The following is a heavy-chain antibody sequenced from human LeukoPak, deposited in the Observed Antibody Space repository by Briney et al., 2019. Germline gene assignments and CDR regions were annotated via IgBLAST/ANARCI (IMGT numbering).Heavy chain of an antibody. CDR3: ARVIHLGELSLYDY. D-gene: IGHD3-16*02. Sequence: GESLKISCKGSGYSFTTYWVTWVRQMPGKGLEWMGRIDPSDSYTNYSPSFQGHVTISADKSISTAYLQWSSLKASDTAMYYCARVIHLGELSLYDYWGQGTLVTVSS. CDR2: IDPSDSYT. CDR1: GYSFTTYW. V-gene: IGHV5-10-1*01. J-gene: IGHJ4*02.